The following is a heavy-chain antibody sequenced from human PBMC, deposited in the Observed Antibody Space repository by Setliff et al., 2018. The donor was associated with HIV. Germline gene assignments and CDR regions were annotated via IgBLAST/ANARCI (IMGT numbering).Heavy chain of an antibody. CDR3: ARIPGSSWYNGFDI. CDR1: GYAFTSYY. J-gene: IGHJ3*02. Sequence: ASVKVSCKASGYAFTSYYMHWVRQAPGPGLEWMGMINPSGGRTSYAQKFQGRVTMARDTSTSTVYMELSSLRSEDTAVYFCARIPGSSWYNGFDIWGQGTMVTVSS. CDR2: INPSGGRT. D-gene: IGHD6-13*01. V-gene: IGHV1-46*01.